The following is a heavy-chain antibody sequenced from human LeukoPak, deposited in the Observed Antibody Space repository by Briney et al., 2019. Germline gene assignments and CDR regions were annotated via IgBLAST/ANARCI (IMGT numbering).Heavy chain of an antibody. J-gene: IGHJ4*02. CDR1: GFTFSNSW. D-gene: IGHD3-9*01. V-gene: IGHV3-7*03. CDR3: AKDSAYYDILTGYQPFFDY. CDR2: IKQDGSEK. Sequence: GGSLRLSCAASGFTFSNSWMSWVRQAPGKGLEWVANIKQDGSEKYYVDSVKGRFTISRDNAKNSLYLQMNSLRAEDTAVYYCAKDSAYYDILTGYQPFFDYWGQGTLVTVSS.